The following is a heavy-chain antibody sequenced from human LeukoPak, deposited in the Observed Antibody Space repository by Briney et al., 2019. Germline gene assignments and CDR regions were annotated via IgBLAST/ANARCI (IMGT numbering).Heavy chain of an antibody. CDR3: ARGGNGSSWYYYYYYYYMDV. CDR2: INPNSGGT. D-gene: IGHD6-13*01. V-gene: IGHV1-2*02. Sequence: ASVKVSCKASGYTFTGYYMHWVRQAPGQGLEWMGWINPNSGGTNYAQKFQGRVTMTRDTSISTAYMELSRLRSDDTAVYYCARGGNGSSWYYYYYYYYMDVWGKGTTVTVSS. CDR1: GYTFTGYY. J-gene: IGHJ6*03.